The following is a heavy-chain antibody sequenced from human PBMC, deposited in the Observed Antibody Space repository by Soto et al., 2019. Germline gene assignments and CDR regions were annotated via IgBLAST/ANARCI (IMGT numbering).Heavy chain of an antibody. J-gene: IGHJ5*02. Sequence: SETLSLTCTVSGGTVSSGSYYWSRIRQPPGKGLEWIGYIYYSGSTNYNPSLKSRVTISVDTSKNQFSLKLSSVTAADTAVYYCARGYSRYDPPGFDPWGQGTLVTVSS. CDR2: IYYSGST. CDR3: ARGYSRYDPPGFDP. V-gene: IGHV4-61*01. D-gene: IGHD5-12*01. CDR1: GGTVSSGSYY.